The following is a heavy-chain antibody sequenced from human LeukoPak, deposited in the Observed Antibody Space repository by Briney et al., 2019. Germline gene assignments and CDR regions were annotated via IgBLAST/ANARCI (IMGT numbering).Heavy chain of an antibody. CDR1: GFTFSSYA. CDR3: ASDLGTFVVVPAAIDNWFDP. Sequence: GGSLRLSCAASGFTFSSYAMSWVRQAPGKGLEWVSAISGSGGSTYYADSVKGRFTISRDNSKNTLYLQMNSLRAEDTAVYYCASDLGTFVVVPAAIDNWFDPWGQGILVTVSS. J-gene: IGHJ5*02. D-gene: IGHD2-2*02. V-gene: IGHV3-23*01. CDR2: ISGSGGST.